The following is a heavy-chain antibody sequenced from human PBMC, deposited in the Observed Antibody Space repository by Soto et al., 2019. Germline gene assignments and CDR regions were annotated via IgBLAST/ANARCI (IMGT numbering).Heavy chain of an antibody. CDR3: AREASFQQLVRNGMDV. CDR1: GFTFSSYA. CDR2: ISYDGSNK. J-gene: IGHJ6*02. Sequence: PGGSLRLSCAASGFTFSSYAMHWVRQAPGKGLEWVAVISYDGSNKYYADSVKGRFTISRDNSKNTLYLQMNSLRAEDTAVYYCAREASFQQLVRNGMDVWGQGTTVTVSS. D-gene: IGHD6-13*01. V-gene: IGHV3-30-3*01.